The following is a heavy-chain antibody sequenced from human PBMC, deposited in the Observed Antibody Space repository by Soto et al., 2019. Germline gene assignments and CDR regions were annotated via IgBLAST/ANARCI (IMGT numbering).Heavy chain of an antibody. Sequence: ASVKVSCKASGYTFTSYGISWVRQAPGQGLEWMGWISAYNGNTNYAQKLQGRVTMTTDTSTSTAYMELRSLRSDDTAVYYCARGKWLFDYYYYYMDVWGKGTTVTVSS. V-gene: IGHV1-18*01. CDR1: GYTFTSYG. J-gene: IGHJ6*03. CDR2: ISAYNGNT. CDR3: ARGKWLFDYYYYYMDV. D-gene: IGHD3-22*01.